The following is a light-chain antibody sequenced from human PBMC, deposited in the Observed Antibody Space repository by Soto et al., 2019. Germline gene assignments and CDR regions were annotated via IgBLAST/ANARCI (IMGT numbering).Light chain of an antibody. CDR1: QSISSW. V-gene: IGKV1-5*03. CDR2: KAS. CDR3: QQYNNYPWT. J-gene: IGKJ1*01. Sequence: DIQMTQSPSTLSASVGDRVTITCRASQSISSWLAWYQQKPGNAPKLLIYKASSLESGVPARFSGSGSGTEFTLTISSLQPDDFATYYCQQYNNYPWTFGQGTKVEIK.